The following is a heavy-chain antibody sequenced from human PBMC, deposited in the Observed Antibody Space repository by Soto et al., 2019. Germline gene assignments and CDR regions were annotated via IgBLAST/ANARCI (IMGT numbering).Heavy chain of an antibody. CDR1: GFTFSSYD. D-gene: IGHD4-17*01. CDR3: ARGAPVLTTVTTHWIDP. CDR2: IGTAGDT. V-gene: IGHV3-13*01. J-gene: IGHJ5*02. Sequence: GGSLRLSCAASGFTFSSYDMHWVRQATGEGLEWVSAIGTAGDTYYPGSVKGRFTISRENAKNSLYLQMNSLRAGDTAVYYCARGAPVLTTVTTHWIDPWGQGNLVTVSS.